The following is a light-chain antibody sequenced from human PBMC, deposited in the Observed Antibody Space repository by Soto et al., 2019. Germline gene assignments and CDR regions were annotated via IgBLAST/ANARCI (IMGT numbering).Light chain of an antibody. J-gene: IGLJ2*01. V-gene: IGLV2-23*01. CDR1: SSDVGSYNL. CDR2: EDT. CDR3: CSYAGRSTWV. Sequence: HSALTQPASVSGSPGQSITISCTGTSSDVGSYNLVSWYQQHPGKAPKLMIYEDTKRPSGVSNRFSGSKSGNTASLTISGLQAEDEADYYCCSYAGRSTWVFGGGTKLTVL.